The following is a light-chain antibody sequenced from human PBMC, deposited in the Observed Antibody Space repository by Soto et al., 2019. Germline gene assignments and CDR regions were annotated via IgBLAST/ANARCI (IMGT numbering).Light chain of an antibody. J-gene: IGKJ5*01. Sequence: EIVMTQSPATPSVSPGERATLSCRASQSVSSDLAWYHQKPGQAPRLLIYDASTRATGIPARFSGSGSGTEFTLTINSLQSEDFAVYYCQQYNNWLSITFGQGTRLEIK. CDR1: QSVSSD. CDR2: DAS. CDR3: QQYNNWLSIT. V-gene: IGKV3-15*01.